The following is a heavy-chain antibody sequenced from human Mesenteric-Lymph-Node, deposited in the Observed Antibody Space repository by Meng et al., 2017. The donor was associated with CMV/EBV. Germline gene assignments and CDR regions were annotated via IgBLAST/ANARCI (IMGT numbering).Heavy chain of an antibody. CDR1: WFSISKSGVG. D-gene: IGHD4-23*01. J-gene: IGHJ5*02. CDR3: VYRRPAGGLSDP. CDR2: IYWDDEK. Sequence: SFSWFSISKSGVGVGWSRQPPGKALEWLAIIYWDDEKRYSSSLRSRLTITKDTSRNQVVLTMTNMEPVDTATYYCVYRRPAGGLSDPWGQGTLVTVSS. V-gene: IGHV2-5*02.